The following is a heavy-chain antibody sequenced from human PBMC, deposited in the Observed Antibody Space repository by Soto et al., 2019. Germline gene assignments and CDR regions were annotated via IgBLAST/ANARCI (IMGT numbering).Heavy chain of an antibody. CDR2: ISFYNGHT. V-gene: IGHV1-18*01. CDR1: GDTVTKYG. J-gene: IGHJ4*02. Sequence: QVQLVQSGGEVKKPGASVKVSCKASGDTVTKYGISWVRQAPGQGLEWLGWISFYNGHTNYALKFQDRIAFTTDTSTSTASMESRRLTSGDTAVYYFVSATSIAVAGKATWGQGTLVTVSS. D-gene: IGHD6-19*01. CDR3: VSATSIAVAGKAT.